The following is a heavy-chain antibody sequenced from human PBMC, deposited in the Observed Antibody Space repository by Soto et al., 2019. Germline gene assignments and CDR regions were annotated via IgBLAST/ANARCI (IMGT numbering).Heavy chain of an antibody. D-gene: IGHD3-3*01. CDR3: TSSYYDFSNLVSPFDY. V-gene: IGHV3-73*01. CDR2: IRSKANSYAT. CDR1: GFTFSGSA. J-gene: IGHJ4*02. Sequence: GGSLRLSCAASGFTFSGSAMHWVRQASGKGLEWVGRIRSKANSYATAYAASVKGRFTISRDDSKNTAYLQMNSLKTEDTAVYYCTSSYYDFSNLVSPFDYWGQGTLVTVSS.